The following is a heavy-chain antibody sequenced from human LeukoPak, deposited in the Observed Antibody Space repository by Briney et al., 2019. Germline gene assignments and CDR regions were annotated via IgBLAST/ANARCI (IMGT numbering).Heavy chain of an antibody. CDR2: ISYDGSNK. Sequence: GGSLRLSCAASGFDLSSYGMHWVRQAPGKGLEWVAVISYDGSNKYYADSVKGRFTISRDNSKNTLYLQMNSLRAEDTAVYYCARDRRRYFDWLLYYWGQGTLVTVSS. V-gene: IGHV3-30*19. J-gene: IGHJ4*02. CDR3: ARDRRRYFDWLLYY. CDR1: GFDLSSYG. D-gene: IGHD3-9*01.